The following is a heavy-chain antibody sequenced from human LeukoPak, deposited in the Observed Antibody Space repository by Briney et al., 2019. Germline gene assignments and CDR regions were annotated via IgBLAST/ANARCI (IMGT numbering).Heavy chain of an antibody. D-gene: IGHD6-6*01. V-gene: IGHV3-23*01. Sequence: GGSLRLSCAATGFTFSSSAMSWVRQAPGKGLEWVSAISGSGGSTYYADSVKGRFTISRDNAKNSLYLQVISLRAEDTAVYYCARGPSIAARYDAFDIWGQGTMVTVSS. CDR1: GFTFSSSA. J-gene: IGHJ3*02. CDR3: ARGPSIAARYDAFDI. CDR2: ISGSGGST.